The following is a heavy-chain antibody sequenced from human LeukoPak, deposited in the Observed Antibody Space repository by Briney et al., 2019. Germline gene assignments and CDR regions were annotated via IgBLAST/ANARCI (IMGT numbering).Heavy chain of an antibody. V-gene: IGHV1-2*02. CDR3: ANSGNWNDGL. Sequence: ASVKVSCKASGSTFTPSYIPSVRQSPGQGLKWMGWINPNSGGTNYAQKFQGRVTMTRDTSISTAYMELSRLRSDDTAVYYCANSGNWNDGLWGQGTLVTVSS. J-gene: IGHJ4*02. CDR2: INPNSGGT. CDR1: GSTFTPSY. D-gene: IGHD1-1*01.